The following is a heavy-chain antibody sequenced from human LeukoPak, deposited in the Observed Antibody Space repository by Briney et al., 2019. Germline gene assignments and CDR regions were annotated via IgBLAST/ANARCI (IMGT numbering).Heavy chain of an antibody. Sequence: SQTLSLTCTVSGGSISSGGYYWSWIRQHPGKGLEWIGYIYYSGSTYYNPSLKSRVTISVDTSKNQFSLKLSSVTAADTAVYYCARAYCSSTSCYFPHWFDPWRQGTLVTVSS. CDR3: ARAYCSSTSCYFPHWFDP. V-gene: IGHV4-31*03. CDR2: IYYSGST. J-gene: IGHJ5*02. CDR1: GGSISSGGYY. D-gene: IGHD2-2*01.